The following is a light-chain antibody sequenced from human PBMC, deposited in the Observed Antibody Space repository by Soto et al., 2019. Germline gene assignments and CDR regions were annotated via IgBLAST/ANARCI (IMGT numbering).Light chain of an antibody. V-gene: IGLV1-51*01. J-gene: IGLJ1*01. CDR1: SSNIGNNY. CDR2: DNH. Sequence: QSVLTQPPSVSAAPGQKVTISCSGSSSNIGNNYVSWFQQLPGKAPKLLIYDNHKRPSAIPDRFSGSKSGTSATLGITGLQTGDEADYDCGTWDNSLSAGVFGTGTKLTGL. CDR3: GTWDNSLSAGV.